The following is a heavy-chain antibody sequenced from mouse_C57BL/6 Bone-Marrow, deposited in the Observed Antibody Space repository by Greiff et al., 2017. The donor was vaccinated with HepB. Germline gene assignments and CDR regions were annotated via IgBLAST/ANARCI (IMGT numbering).Heavy chain of an antibody. CDR2: IHPNSGST. CDR3: AKAYYSNPYYAMDY. Sequence: VQLQQPGAELVKPGASVKLSCKASGYTFTSYWMHWVKQRPGQGLEWIGMIHPNSGSTNYNEKFKSKATLTVDKSSSTAYMQLSSLTSEDSAVYYCAKAYYSNPYYAMDYWGQGTSVTVSS. D-gene: IGHD2-5*01. CDR1: GYTFTSYW. V-gene: IGHV1-64*01. J-gene: IGHJ4*01.